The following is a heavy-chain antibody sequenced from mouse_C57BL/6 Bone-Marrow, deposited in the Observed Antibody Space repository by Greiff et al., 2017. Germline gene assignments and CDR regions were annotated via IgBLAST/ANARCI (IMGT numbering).Heavy chain of an antibody. D-gene: IGHD2-3*01. J-gene: IGHJ2*01. CDR2: ISSGGSYT. CDR3: ASVYDGYSYYFDY. CDR1: GFTFSSYG. V-gene: IGHV5-6*01. Sequence: EVKLMESGGDLVKPGGSLKLSCAASGFTFSSYGMSWVRQTPDKRLEWVATISSGGSYTYYPDSVKGRFTISRDNAKNTLYLQMSSLKSEDTAMYYCASVYDGYSYYFDYWGQGTTLTVSS.